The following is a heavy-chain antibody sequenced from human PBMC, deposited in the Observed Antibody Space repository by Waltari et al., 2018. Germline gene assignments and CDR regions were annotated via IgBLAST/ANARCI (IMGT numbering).Heavy chain of an antibody. Sequence: QVQLVQSGAEVKKPGSSMKVSCTASGGTFNSQAISWVRQAPGQGLEWIGGIIGIFRTTKYAQKFQGRVTITADEYMNTAYMEVSSLRPEDTAVYYCTRGSGYTITSFDSWGQGNQVTVSS. V-gene: IGHV1-69*01. J-gene: IGHJ4*02. D-gene: IGHD5-12*01. CDR3: TRGSGYTITSFDS. CDR2: IIGIFRTT. CDR1: GGTFNSQA.